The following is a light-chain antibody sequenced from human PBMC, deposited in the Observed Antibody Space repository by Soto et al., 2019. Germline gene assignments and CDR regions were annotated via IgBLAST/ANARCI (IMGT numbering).Light chain of an antibody. V-gene: IGKV3-20*01. J-gene: IGKJ2*01. CDR3: HQYGKGAYT. CDR2: AAS. CDR1: QSVTNNN. Sequence: EIVLTQSPGTLSLSPGERVTLSCRASQSVTNNNLAWFQQKPGQAPRLLIHAASTRAVGIPVRFSGGGSGTDFTLAISRLAPEDVAVYYCHQYGKGAYTVGQGTKVDIK.